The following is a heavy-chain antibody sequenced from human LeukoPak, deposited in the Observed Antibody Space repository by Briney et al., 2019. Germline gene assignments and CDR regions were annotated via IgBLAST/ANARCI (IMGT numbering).Heavy chain of an antibody. CDR3: AGGYKYAYYNYYYMDV. V-gene: IGHV4-59*01. D-gene: IGHD5-24*01. CDR2: ISYSGST. J-gene: IGHJ6*03. CDR1: GGSISSYY. Sequence: SETLSLTCTVSGGSISSYYWSWIRHPPGKGLEWFGYISYSGSTNYNPSLKSRVTISVDTSKNQFSLKLSSVTAADTAVYYCAGGYKYAYYNYYYMDVWGKGTTVTVSS.